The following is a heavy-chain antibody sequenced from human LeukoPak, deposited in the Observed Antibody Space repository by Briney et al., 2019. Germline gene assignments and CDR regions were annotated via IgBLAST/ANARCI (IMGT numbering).Heavy chain of an antibody. J-gene: IGHJ3*02. V-gene: IGHV4-4*02. Sequence: SGTLSLTCAVSGGSISSSNWWSWVRQPPGKGLEWIGEIYHSGSTNYNPSLKSRVTISVDKSKNQFSLKLSSVTAADTAVYYCASSHYDYVPGDDAFDIWGQGTMVTVSS. D-gene: IGHD3-16*01. CDR2: IYHSGST. CDR3: ASSHYDYVPGDDAFDI. CDR1: GGSISSSNW.